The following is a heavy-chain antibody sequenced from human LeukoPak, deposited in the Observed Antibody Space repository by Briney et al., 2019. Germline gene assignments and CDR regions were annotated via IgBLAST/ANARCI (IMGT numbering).Heavy chain of an antibody. CDR2: IYYSGST. J-gene: IGHJ4*02. Sequence: SETLSLTCTVSGVSISSSYWSWIRQPPGKGLEWIGYIYYSGSTNYNPSLRSRVTMSVDTSKNQFSLKLSSVTAADTAVYYCARGPSGRDYYAIDYWGQGTLVTVSS. CDR3: ARGPSGRDYYAIDY. V-gene: IGHV4-59*12. CDR1: GVSISSSY. D-gene: IGHD3-3*01.